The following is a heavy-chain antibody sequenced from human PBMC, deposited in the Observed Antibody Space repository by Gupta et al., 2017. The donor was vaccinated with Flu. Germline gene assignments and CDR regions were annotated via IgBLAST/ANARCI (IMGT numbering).Heavy chain of an antibody. D-gene: IGHD3-9*01. CDR3: ARATGSGFEWHNWIES. CDR2: ISYSGST. Sequence: WTWIRQTPEKGLEWIGYISYSGSTSYNPSHRSRLHFSVDTSKNQFCLRLRSVTAADTAVYFCARATGSGFEWHNWIESWGRGTRVTASS. J-gene: IGHJ5*01. V-gene: IGHV4-31*02.